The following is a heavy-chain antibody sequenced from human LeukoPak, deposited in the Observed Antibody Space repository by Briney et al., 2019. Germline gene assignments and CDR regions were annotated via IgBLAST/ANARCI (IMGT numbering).Heavy chain of an antibody. J-gene: IGHJ4*02. V-gene: IGHV3-15*01. CDR1: GFTFNNAW. Sequence: PGGSLRLSCAASGFTFNNAWMSWVRQAPGKGLEWVGRIKSKTDGGTTDYAAPVKGRFTISRDDSKNTLYLQMNSLKTEDTAVYYCTTGDTAMVDGNYFDYWGQGTLVTVSS. CDR2: IKSKTDGGTT. CDR3: TTGDTAMVDGNYFDY. D-gene: IGHD5-18*01.